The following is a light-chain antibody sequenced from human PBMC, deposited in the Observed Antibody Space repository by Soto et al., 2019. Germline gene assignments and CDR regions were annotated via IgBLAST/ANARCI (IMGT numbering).Light chain of an antibody. Sequence: QSALTQPGSVSGSPGQSITISCTGTSSDIGSYNYVSWYQQHPGKAPKLIIYDVASRPSGVSDRFSGSKSGNTASLTISGLQDEDEADYYCSSYTNTLGVFGGGTKLTVL. V-gene: IGLV2-14*03. CDR3: SSYTNTLGV. CDR1: SSDIGSYNY. J-gene: IGLJ3*02. CDR2: DVA.